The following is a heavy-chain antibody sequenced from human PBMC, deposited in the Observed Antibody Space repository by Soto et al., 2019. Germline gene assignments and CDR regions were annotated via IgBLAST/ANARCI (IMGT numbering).Heavy chain of an antibody. V-gene: IGHV4-34*01. Sequence: SETLSLTCAVYGGSFSGYYWSWIRQPPGKGLEWIGEINHSGSTNYNPSLKGRVTISVDTSKNQFSLKLSSVTAADTAVYYCARGLNLRATDIVVVVAAYRGAFDIWGQGTMVTVSS. J-gene: IGHJ3*02. CDR1: GGSFSGYY. CDR2: INHSGST. CDR3: ARGLNLRATDIVVVVAAYRGAFDI. D-gene: IGHD2-15*01.